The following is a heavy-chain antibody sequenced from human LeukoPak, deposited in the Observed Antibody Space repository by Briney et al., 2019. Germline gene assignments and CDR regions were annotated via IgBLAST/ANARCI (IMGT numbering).Heavy chain of an antibody. CDR3: AKTGDTSGYYYHYDF. D-gene: IGHD3-22*01. CDR2: ISGSGGAP. J-gene: IGHJ4*02. CDR1: GFTFSSFA. Sequence: SGGSLRLSCPASGFTFSSFAMSWVRQAPGKGLEWVAAISGSGGAPYHADSVWGRFTISRDNSKNTLYLQMNSLRVEDTAVYYCAKTGDTSGYYYHYDFWGQGTLVTVSS. V-gene: IGHV3-23*01.